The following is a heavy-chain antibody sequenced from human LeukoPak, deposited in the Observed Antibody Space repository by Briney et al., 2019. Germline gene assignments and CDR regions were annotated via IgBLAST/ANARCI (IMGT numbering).Heavy chain of an antibody. V-gene: IGHV3-11*03. D-gene: IGHD2-2*01. Sequence: GGSLRLSCAVSGLTLSAYYMSWIRQAPGKGLEWVSYISSSSSHTNYADSVKGRFTISRDNAKNTLYLQMNSLRAEDTAIYYCASGNWGCQSTTCDYHDYWGQGTLVTVSS. CDR2: ISSSSSHT. J-gene: IGHJ4*02. CDR3: ASGNWGCQSTTCDYHDY. CDR1: GLTLSAYY.